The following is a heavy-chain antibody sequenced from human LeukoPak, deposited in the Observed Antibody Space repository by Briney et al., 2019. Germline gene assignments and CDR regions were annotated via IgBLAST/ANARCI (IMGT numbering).Heavy chain of an antibody. J-gene: IGHJ4*02. CDR2: IYYSGST. D-gene: IGHD1-7*01. CDR3: VREALGTGTIG. Sequence: PSQTLSLTCTVSGGSISSGGYYWSWIRQHPGKGLEWIGYIYYSGSTYYNPSLKSRVTISVDTSKNQFSLKLSSVTAADTAVYYCVREALGTGTIGWGQGTLVTVSS. CDR1: GGSISSGGYY. V-gene: IGHV4-31*03.